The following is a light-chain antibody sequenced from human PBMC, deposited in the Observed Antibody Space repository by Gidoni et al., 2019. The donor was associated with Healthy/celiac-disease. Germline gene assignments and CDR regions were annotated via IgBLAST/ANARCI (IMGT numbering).Light chain of an antibody. CDR2: DAS. CDR3: QQRSNWPPVT. Sequence: EIVLTQPPATLSLSPGERATLSCRASQSVSSYLAWYQQKPGQAPRLLIYDASNRATGIPARFSGSGSGTDFTLPISSLEPEDFAVYYCQQRSNWPPVTFGGGTKVEIK. V-gene: IGKV3-11*01. CDR1: QSVSSY. J-gene: IGKJ4*01.